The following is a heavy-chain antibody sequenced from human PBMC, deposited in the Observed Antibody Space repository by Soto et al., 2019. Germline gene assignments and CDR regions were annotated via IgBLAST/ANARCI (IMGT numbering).Heavy chain of an antibody. CDR1: GFTFKDFC. J-gene: IGHJ3*01. D-gene: IGHD2-21*01. Sequence: GGSLRLSCAVSGFTFKDFCMGWIRQAPGRGLEWVSYISSGGTTIYYADSVKGRFTSSRDNAKNSLYLQMNSLRAEDTAVYYWARDRQAFLSPDFFDLGARGKMVTVS. CDR2: ISSGGTTI. CDR3: ARDRQAFLSPDFFDL. V-gene: IGHV3-11*01.